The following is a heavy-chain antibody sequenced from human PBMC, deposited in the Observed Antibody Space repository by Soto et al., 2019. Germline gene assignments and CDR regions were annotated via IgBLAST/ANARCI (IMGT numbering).Heavy chain of an antibody. CDR1: GFSLNTNAVG. Sequence: QITLKESGPTLVNPTQTLTLTCTFSGFSLNTNAVGVGWIRQPPGKALEWLALVYWDDDKRYNLFLKSRLAITKDTSKNQVVLTMTNMDPVDIATYYCAHAAFGEFVGSFGYWGQGTLVTVSS. J-gene: IGHJ4*02. CDR2: VYWDDDK. CDR3: AHAAFGEFVGSFGY. D-gene: IGHD3-10*01. V-gene: IGHV2-5*02.